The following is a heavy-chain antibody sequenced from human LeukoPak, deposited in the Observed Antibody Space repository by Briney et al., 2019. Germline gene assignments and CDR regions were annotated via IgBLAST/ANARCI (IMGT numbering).Heavy chain of an antibody. V-gene: IGHV4-4*02. Sequence: SGTLSLTCAVSGGSISSSNWWSWVRQPPGKGLEWIGGIYHSGSTNYNPSLKSRVTISVDKSKNQFSLKLSSVTAADTAVYYCARAYSLYGGKAFDYWGRGTLVTVSS. J-gene: IGHJ4*02. CDR2: IYHSGST. CDR3: ARAYSLYGGKAFDY. CDR1: GGSISSSNW. D-gene: IGHD4-23*01.